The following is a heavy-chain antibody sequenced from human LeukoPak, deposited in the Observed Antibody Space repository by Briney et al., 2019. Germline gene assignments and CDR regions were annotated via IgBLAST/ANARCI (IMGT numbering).Heavy chain of an antibody. D-gene: IGHD3-10*01. V-gene: IGHV3-21*01. CDR3: ARSSRLYLPWY. Sequence: GGSLRLSCAASGFTFSSYSMNWVRRAPGKGLEWVSSISSSSSYIYYADSVKGRFTISRDNAKNSLYLQMNSLRAEDTAVYYCARSSRLYLPWYWGQGTLVTVSS. J-gene: IGHJ4*02. CDR2: ISSSSSYI. CDR1: GFTFSSYS.